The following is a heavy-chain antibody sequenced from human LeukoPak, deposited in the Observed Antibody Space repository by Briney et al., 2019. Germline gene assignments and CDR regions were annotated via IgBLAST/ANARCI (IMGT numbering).Heavy chain of an antibody. Sequence: SVKVSCKASGGTFSSYAISWVRQAPGQGLEWMGGIIPIFGTANYAQKFQGRVTITADKSTSTAYMELSSLRSEDTAVYYCARDRIVGSIDAFDIWGQGTMVTVSS. V-gene: IGHV1-69*06. J-gene: IGHJ3*02. CDR3: ARDRIVGSIDAFDI. CDR2: IIPIFGTA. CDR1: GGTFSSYA. D-gene: IGHD1-26*01.